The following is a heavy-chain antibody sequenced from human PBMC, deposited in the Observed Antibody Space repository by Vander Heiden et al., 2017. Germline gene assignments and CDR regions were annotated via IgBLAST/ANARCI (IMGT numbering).Heavy chain of an antibody. V-gene: IGHV3-15*07. D-gene: IGHD1-26*01. Sequence: EVQLVESGGGLVKPGGSLRLSCAVSGFTSTNAWMNWVRQAAGKGLEWVGRIKSKAEGGATDYAAPVKGRFTISRDDSENTVYLQMNSLKSEDTAVYYCTTGGSYSAFDIWGQGTMVTVSS. CDR3: TTGGSYSAFDI. CDR2: IKSKAEGGAT. J-gene: IGHJ3*02. CDR1: GFTSTNAW.